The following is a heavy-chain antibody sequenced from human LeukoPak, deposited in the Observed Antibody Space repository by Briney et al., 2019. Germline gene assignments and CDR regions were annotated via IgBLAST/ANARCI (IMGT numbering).Heavy chain of an antibody. Sequence: SETLSLTCTVSGGSISYFYWSWIRQPAGKGLEWIGRIYTSGSTNYNPSLKSRVTMSVDTSKNQFSLRLTSVTAADTAVYYCARQTGSGLFILPGGQGTLVTVSS. CDR3: ARQTGSGLFILP. J-gene: IGHJ4*02. D-gene: IGHD3/OR15-3a*01. CDR1: GGSISYFY. V-gene: IGHV4-4*07. CDR2: IYTSGST.